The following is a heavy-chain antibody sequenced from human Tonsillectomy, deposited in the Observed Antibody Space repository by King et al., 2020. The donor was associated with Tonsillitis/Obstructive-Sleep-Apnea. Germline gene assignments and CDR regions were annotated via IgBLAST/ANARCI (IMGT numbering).Heavy chain of an antibody. D-gene: IGHD5-12*01. Sequence: VQLVESGGGLVQPGGSLRLSCAASGFTFSSYAMSWVRQAPGKGLEWVSAISGSGGSTYYADSVKGRFTISRDNSKNTLYLQMNSLRAEDTAVYYCAKVYKVKYSCYELHFDYWGQGTLVTVSS. CDR3: AKVYKVKYSCYELHFDY. CDR1: GFTFSSYA. CDR2: ISGSGGST. J-gene: IGHJ4*02. V-gene: IGHV3-23*04.